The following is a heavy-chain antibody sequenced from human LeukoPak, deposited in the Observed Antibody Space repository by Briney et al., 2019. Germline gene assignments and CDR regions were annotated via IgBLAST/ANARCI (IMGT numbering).Heavy chain of an antibody. CDR1: GYSFSTYG. V-gene: IGHV1-18*01. CDR3: ARDRGKYLFY. Sequence: ASVKVSCKASGYSFSTYGISWVRQAPGQGLEWMEWISVYNGNTNYTQKFQGRVTMTTDTSTSTAYMELRSLRSEDTAVYYCARDRGKYLFYWGQGTLVTVSS. J-gene: IGHJ4*02. D-gene: IGHD2/OR15-2a*01. CDR2: ISVYNGNT.